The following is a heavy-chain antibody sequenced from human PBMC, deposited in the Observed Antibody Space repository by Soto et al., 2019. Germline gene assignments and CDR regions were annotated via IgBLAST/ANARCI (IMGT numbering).Heavy chain of an antibody. CDR3: ARLEGIVVGAIGY. V-gene: IGHV4-39*01. D-gene: IGHD2-15*01. Sequence: QLQLQESGPGLVKPSETLSLTCTVSGGSISSSSYYWGWIRQPPGKGLEWIGSIYYSGSTYYNPSLKSRVTISVDTSKNQFSLKLSSVTAADTAVYYCARLEGIVVGAIGYWGQGTLVTVSS. J-gene: IGHJ4*02. CDR1: GGSISSSSYY. CDR2: IYYSGST.